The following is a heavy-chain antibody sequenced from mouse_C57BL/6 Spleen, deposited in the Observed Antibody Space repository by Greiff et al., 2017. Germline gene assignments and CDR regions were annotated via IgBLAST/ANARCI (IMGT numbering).Heavy chain of an antibody. Sequence: VQLQESGPELVKPGASVKISCKASGYAFSSSWMNWVKQRPGTGLEWIGRIYPGDGDTNYNGKFKGKATLTADKSSSTAYMQLSSLTSEDSAVYFCARDGYYDAWFAYWGQGTLVTVSA. CDR3: ARDGYYDAWFAY. V-gene: IGHV1-82*01. J-gene: IGHJ3*01. CDR1: GYAFSSSW. D-gene: IGHD2-3*01. CDR2: IYPGDGDT.